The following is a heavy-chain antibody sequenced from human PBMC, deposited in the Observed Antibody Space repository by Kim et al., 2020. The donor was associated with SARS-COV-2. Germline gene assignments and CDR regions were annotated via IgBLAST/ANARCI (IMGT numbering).Heavy chain of an antibody. Sequence: GGSLRLSCAGSGFTFSSYGMTWVRQAPGKGLDWVSSISESGAHTYYADSVKGRFTISRDNSKNTLYLQMNSLRAEDTAVYYCAKRADCSGGGCYDYWGQG. J-gene: IGHJ4*02. CDR1: GFTFSSYG. CDR2: ISESGAHT. CDR3: AKRADCSGGGCYDY. D-gene: IGHD2-15*01. V-gene: IGHV3-23*01.